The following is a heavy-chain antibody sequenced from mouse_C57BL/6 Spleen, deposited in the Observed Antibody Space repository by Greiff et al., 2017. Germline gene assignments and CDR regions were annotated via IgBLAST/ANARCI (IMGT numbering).Heavy chain of an antibody. J-gene: IGHJ3*01. D-gene: IGHD2-2*01. Sequence: VQLQQSGAELVRPGASVTLSCKASGYTFTDYEMHWVKQTPVHGLEWIGAIDPETGGTAYNQKFKGKAILTADKSSSTAYMELRSLTSEDSAVXYGTRNGCSMVTTGCAYWGQGTLVTVSA. CDR3: TRNGCSMVTTGCAY. CDR1: GYTFTDYE. V-gene: IGHV1-15*01. CDR2: IDPETGGT.